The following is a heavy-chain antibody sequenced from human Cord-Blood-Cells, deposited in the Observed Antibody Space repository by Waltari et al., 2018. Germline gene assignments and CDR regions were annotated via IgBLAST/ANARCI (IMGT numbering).Heavy chain of an antibody. Sequence: QVQLVQSGAEVKKPGASVKVSCKASGYTLTDYDMHWVRQAPGQGIEWMGRDNPKSCSTKYSQRLHGRHPMTRETSISTVYMELSRLRSDDTALYYCAREGYGDDGFDYWRQGTLVTVSA. CDR3: AREGYGDDGFDY. V-gene: IGHV1-2*02. J-gene: IGHJ4*02. CDR1: GYTLTDYD. D-gene: IGHD4-17*01. CDR2: DNPKSCST.